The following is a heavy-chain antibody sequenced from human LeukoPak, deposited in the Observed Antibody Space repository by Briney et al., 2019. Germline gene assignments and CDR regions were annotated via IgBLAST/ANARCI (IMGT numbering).Heavy chain of an antibody. Sequence: ASVKVSCKASGYIFTTSAIYWVRQAPGQRPEWMGWINAGNGNTKYSQKFQDRVSLTRDTSASAAYIELSRLTPEDTAVYYCTTSVSEGDEDGILTGFNYWGQGTLVTVSS. D-gene: IGHD3-9*01. J-gene: IGHJ4*02. V-gene: IGHV1-3*01. CDR1: GYIFTTSA. CDR3: TTSVSEGDEDGILTGFNY. CDR2: INAGNGNT.